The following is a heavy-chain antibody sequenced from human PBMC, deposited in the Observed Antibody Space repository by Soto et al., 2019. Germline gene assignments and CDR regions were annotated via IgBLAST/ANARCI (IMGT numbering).Heavy chain of an antibody. D-gene: IGHD4-17*01. CDR1: GGSINSNYYY. J-gene: IGHJ3*02. V-gene: IGHV4-31*03. Sequence: SETLSLTCRVPGGSINSNYYYWSWVRQRPGKGLEWLGYIFHTGSTHYNPSFKSRLSISVDTSKDQFSLRLTSMAAADTALYYCARNGITKDYGGNTAFDIWGQGTLVTVSS. CDR3: ARNGITKDYGGNTAFDI. CDR2: IFHTGST.